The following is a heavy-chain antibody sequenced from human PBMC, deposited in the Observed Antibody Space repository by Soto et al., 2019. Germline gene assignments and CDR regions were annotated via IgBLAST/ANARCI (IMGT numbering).Heavy chain of an antibody. CDR3: ARTLEYSSSYLEIWFDP. V-gene: IGHV4-59*01. D-gene: IGHD6-6*01. CDR2: IYYSGST. J-gene: IGHJ5*02. Sequence: SESLSLTCTVYGGSISSYYWSWIRQPPGKGLEWIGYIYYSGSTNYNPSLKSRVTISVDTSKNQFSLKLSSVTAADTAVYYCARTLEYSSSYLEIWFDPWGQGTLVTVSS. CDR1: GGSISSYY.